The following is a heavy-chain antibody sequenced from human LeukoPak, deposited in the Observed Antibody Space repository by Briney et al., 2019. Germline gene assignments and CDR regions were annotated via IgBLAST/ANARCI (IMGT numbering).Heavy chain of an antibody. CDR2: ISVNGGTT. J-gene: IGHJ4*02. D-gene: IGHD4-23*01. CDR3: VKGGGNVRRYFEY. V-gene: IGHV3-23*01. Sequence: PGGSLRLSCAASGFTFSSFAMNWVRQAPGKGLEWVSGISVNGGTTYYADSVKGRFTISRDSSKNTLYLQMNSLRAEDTAVYYCVKGGGNVRRYFEYWGQGTLVTVSS. CDR1: GFTFSSFA.